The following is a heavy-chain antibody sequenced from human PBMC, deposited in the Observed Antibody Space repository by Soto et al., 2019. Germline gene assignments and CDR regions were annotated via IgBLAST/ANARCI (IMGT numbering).Heavy chain of an antibody. Sequence: PGESLKISCKGSGYSFTSYWIGWVRQMPGKGLEWMGIIYPGDSDTRYSPSFQGQVTISADKSISTAYLQWSSPKASDTAMYYCARYCSGGSCYSRTRPGYYYYMDVWGKGTTVTVSS. V-gene: IGHV5-51*01. CDR1: GYSFTSYW. D-gene: IGHD2-15*01. J-gene: IGHJ6*03. CDR2: IYPGDSDT. CDR3: ARYCSGGSCYSRTRPGYYYYMDV.